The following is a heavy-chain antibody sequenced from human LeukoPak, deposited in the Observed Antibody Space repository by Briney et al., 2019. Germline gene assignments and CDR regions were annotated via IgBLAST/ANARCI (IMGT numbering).Heavy chain of an antibody. CDR2: ISSSGGTI. D-gene: IGHD4-17*01. Sequence: GGSLRLSCAASGFTFSSYEMNWVRQAPGKGLEWVSYISSSGGTIYYADSVKGRFTISRDNAKNSLYLQMNSLRAEDTAVYYCARDTGYFDYWGQGTLVTVSS. V-gene: IGHV3-48*03. J-gene: IGHJ4*02. CDR3: ARDTGYFDY. CDR1: GFTFSSYE.